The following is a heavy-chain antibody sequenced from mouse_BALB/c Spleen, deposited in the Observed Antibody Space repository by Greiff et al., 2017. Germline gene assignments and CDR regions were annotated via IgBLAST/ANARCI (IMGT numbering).Heavy chain of an antibody. D-gene: IGHD2-1*01. CDR2: IWSGGST. V-gene: IGHV2-2*02. CDR1: GFSLTSYG. CDR3: ARNWRVYYGNYDFAY. Sequence: QVQLQQSGPGLAQPSQSLSITCTVSGFSLTSYGVHWVRQSPGKGLEWLGVIWSGGSTDYNAAFISRLSISKDNSKSQVFFKMISLQANDTAIYYCARNWRVYYGNYDFAYWGQGTLVTVSA. J-gene: IGHJ3*01.